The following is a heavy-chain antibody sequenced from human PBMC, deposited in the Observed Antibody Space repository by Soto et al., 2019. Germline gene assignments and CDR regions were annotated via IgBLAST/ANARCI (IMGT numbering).Heavy chain of an antibody. J-gene: IGHJ5*02. D-gene: IGHD3-9*01. V-gene: IGHV4-39*01. CDR3: ARQSYFDWYWSDP. CDR2: IYYSGST. CDR1: GGSISSSSYC. Sequence: SETLSLTWTVSGGSISSSSYCWGWIRQPPGKGLEWIGSIYYSGSTYYNPSLKSRVTISVDTSKNQFSLKLSSVTAADTAVYYCARQSYFDWYWSDPWGQGTLVTVSS.